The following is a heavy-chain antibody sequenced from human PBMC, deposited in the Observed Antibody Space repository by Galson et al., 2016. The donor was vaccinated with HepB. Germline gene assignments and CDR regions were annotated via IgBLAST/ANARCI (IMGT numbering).Heavy chain of an antibody. D-gene: IGHD6-19*01. J-gene: IGHJ4*02. CDR2: ISGSGFST. CDR3: AIPTVSSGWYIFDY. Sequence: SLRLSCAASGFRFISYTISWVRQAPGKGLEWVSGISGSGFSTYYADSVKGRFTISRDNSRNTLYLQVNSLRAEDTAVYYCAIPTVSSGWYIFDYWGQGPLVTVSP. CDR1: GFRFISYT. V-gene: IGHV3-23*01.